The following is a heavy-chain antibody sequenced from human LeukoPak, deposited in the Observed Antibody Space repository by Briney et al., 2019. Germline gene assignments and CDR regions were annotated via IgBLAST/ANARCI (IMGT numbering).Heavy chain of an antibody. CDR3: AREGPFYASDALDI. J-gene: IGHJ3*02. D-gene: IGHD3-16*01. CDR1: GFSLSSYS. V-gene: IGHV3-21*01. Sequence: PGGSLRLSCAASGFSLSSYSMDWVRQAPVKGLEWVSSISSSSSYMYYADSVKGRFTVSRDNAKNSLYLQMNSLRAEDTAVYYCAREGPFYASDALDIWGQGTMVAVSS. CDR2: ISSSSSYM.